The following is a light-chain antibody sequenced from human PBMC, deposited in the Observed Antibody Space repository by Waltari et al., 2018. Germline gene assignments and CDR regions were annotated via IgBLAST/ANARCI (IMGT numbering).Light chain of an antibody. V-gene: IGKV1-39*01. J-gene: IGKJ2*01. Sequence: DIQMTQSPSSLSASVGDRVTITCRASQDISNNLNWYQQKPGKAPDLLIFAVFTLQSGVPSRFSGSGSGTEFTLTISSLQPEDSATYYCQQSYTMPMYTFGKGTKLEIK. CDR2: AVF. CDR3: QQSYTMPMYT. CDR1: QDISNN.